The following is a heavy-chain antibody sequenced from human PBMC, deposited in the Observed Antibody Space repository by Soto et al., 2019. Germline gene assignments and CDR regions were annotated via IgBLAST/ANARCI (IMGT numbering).Heavy chain of an antibody. CDR3: ARTAAGKDLDF. CDR2: IFYSGTT. J-gene: IGHJ4*02. CDR1: GGSISSGGYY. V-gene: IGHV4-31*03. D-gene: IGHD6-25*01. Sequence: QVQLQESGPGLVKPSQTLSLTCTVSGGSISSGGYYWSWVRQHPGKGLEWIGYIFYSGTTYYNPSLKSRVTISVDTSKNQFSLTLNSVTAADTAIYYWARTAAGKDLDFWGQGTLVTVPS.